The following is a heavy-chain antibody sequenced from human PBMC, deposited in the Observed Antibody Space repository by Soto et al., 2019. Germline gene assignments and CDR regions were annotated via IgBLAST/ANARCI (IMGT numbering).Heavy chain of an antibody. Sequence: QLQLQESGSGLVKPSQTLSLTCAVSGGSISSGGYSWSWIRQPPGKGLEWIGYIYHSGSTCYNPSLQSRVXXXVXXSKTQFSLKLSSVTAADTAVYYCARAIGWFGELLGGYYFDYWGQGTLVTVSS. CDR3: ARAIGWFGELLGGYYFDY. V-gene: IGHV4-30-2*01. CDR2: IYHSGST. D-gene: IGHD3-10*01. J-gene: IGHJ4*02. CDR1: GGSISSGGYS.